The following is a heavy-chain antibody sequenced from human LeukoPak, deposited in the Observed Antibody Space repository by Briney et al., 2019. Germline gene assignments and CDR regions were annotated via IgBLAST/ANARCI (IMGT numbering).Heavy chain of an antibody. CDR1: GYTFTGYY. D-gene: IGHD5-12*01. Sequence: ASVKVSCKASGYTFTGYYMHWVRQAPGQGLEWMGWINPNSGGTNYAQKFQGWVTMTRDTSISTAYMELSRLRSEDTAVYYCATDQPNNSGYDPAFDYWGQGTLVTVSS. J-gene: IGHJ4*02. CDR3: ATDQPNNSGYDPAFDY. V-gene: IGHV1-2*04. CDR2: INPNSGGT.